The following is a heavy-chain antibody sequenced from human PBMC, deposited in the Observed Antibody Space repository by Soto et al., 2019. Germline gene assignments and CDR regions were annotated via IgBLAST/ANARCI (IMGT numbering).Heavy chain of an antibody. V-gene: IGHV3-49*03. CDR1: GFTFGDYA. D-gene: IGHD6-19*01. CDR3: TRVGRLSPTGYSSGWYVRYFDY. CDR2: IRSKAYGGTT. J-gene: IGHJ4*02. Sequence: GGSLRLSCTASGFTFGDYAMSWFRQAPGKGLEWVGFIRSKAYGGTTEYAASVKGRFTISRDDSKSIAYLQMNSLKTEDTAVYYCTRVGRLSPTGYSSGWYVRYFDYWGQGTLVTVSS.